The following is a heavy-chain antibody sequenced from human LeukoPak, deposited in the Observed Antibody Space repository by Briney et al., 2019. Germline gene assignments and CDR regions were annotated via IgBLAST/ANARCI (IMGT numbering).Heavy chain of an antibody. J-gene: IGHJ4*02. CDR1: GFTFSSYA. CDR2: ISYDGSNK. Sequence: PGRSLRLSCAASGFTFSSYAMHWVRQAPGKGLEWVAVISYDGSNKYYADSVKGRFTISRDNSKNTLYLQMNSLRAEDTAVYYCARGQPLDYGSGSYSDYWGQGTLVTVSS. D-gene: IGHD3-10*01. CDR3: ARGQPLDYGSGSYSDY. V-gene: IGHV3-30-3*01.